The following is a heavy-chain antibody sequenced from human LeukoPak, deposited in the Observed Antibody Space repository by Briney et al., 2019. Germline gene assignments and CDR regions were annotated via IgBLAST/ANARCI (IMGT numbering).Heavy chain of an antibody. J-gene: IGHJ4*02. Sequence: SVKVSCKASGYTFTSYGISWVRQAPGQGLEWMGGIIPIFGTANYAQKFQGRVTITTDESTSTAYMELSSLRSEDTAVYYCAREIGVYFDYWGQGTLVTVSS. CDR3: AREIGVYFDY. D-gene: IGHD2/OR15-2a*01. CDR2: IIPIFGTA. CDR1: GYTFTSYG. V-gene: IGHV1-69*05.